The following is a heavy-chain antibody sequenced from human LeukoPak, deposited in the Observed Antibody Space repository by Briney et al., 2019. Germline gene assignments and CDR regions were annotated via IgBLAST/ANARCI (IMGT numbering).Heavy chain of an antibody. Sequence: PGGSLRLSCAASGFTFSSYSMNWVRQAPGRGLEWVANTNPDGSIKYYVDSVNGRFTISRDNAKNSLYLQMNSLRAEDTAVYYCVSGFLQWLYWGQGTLVTVSS. CDR1: GFTFSSYS. D-gene: IGHD3-3*01. J-gene: IGHJ4*02. CDR3: VSGFLQWLY. CDR2: TNPDGSIK. V-gene: IGHV3-7*01.